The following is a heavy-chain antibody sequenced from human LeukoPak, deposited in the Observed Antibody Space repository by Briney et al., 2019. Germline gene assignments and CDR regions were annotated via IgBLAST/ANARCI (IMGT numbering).Heavy chain of an antibody. J-gene: IGHJ4*02. V-gene: IGHV1-69*13. CDR2: IIPIFGTT. Sequence: ASVKVSCKACGGTFSSYAISWVRQAPGQGLEWMGGIIPIFGTTNYAQKFQGRVTITADDSTSTAYMELSSLRPEDTAVYYCASGSGAWYKEFDYWGQGTLVTVSS. CDR3: ASGSGAWYKEFDY. CDR1: GGTFSSYA. D-gene: IGHD1-14*01.